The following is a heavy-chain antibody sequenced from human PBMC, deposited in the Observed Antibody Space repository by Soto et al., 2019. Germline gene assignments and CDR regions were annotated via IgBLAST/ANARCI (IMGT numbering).Heavy chain of an antibody. CDR3: ARVAYDFWTGNSAWWFDP. V-gene: IGHV1-18*01. Sequence: QVSLVQSGVEMKKPGASVKVSCKSSGYTFTNYGIGWFRQAPGQGPEWMGWISTYNGNTNDAQKFQDRVTMTTDTSTSTVYMDLRSLKSDDTAVYFCARVAYDFWTGNSAWWFDPWGQGTLVIVSS. J-gene: IGHJ5*02. CDR2: ISTYNGNT. D-gene: IGHD3-3*01. CDR1: GYTFTNYG.